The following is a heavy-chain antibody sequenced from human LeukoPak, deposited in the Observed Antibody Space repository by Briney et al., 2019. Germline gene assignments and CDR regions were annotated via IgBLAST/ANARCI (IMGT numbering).Heavy chain of an antibody. V-gene: IGHV1-18*01. D-gene: IGHD3-9*01. CDR1: GYTFTSYG. CDR2: ISAYNGNT. J-gene: IGHJ3*02. CDR3: ARAKVLTQGEAFDI. Sequence: GASVNVSCKASGYTFTSYGISWVRQAPGQGLEWMGWISAYNGNTNYAQKLQGRVTMTTDTSTSTAYLELRNLRSDDTAVYYCARAKVLTQGEAFDIWGQGTMVSVSS.